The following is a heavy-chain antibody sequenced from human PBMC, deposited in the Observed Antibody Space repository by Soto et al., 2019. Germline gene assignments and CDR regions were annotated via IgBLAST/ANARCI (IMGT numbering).Heavy chain of an antibody. CDR2: IGGSSSYT. CDR1: GFTFSDYY. CDR3: ARESNAHFDY. Sequence: GGSLRLSCAASGFTFSDYYMSWIRQAPGKGLEWVSYIGGSSSYTNYADSVKGRFTISRDNAKNSLYLQMNSLRAEDTAVYYCARESNAHFDYWGQGTMVTVSS. V-gene: IGHV3-11*06. D-gene: IGHD7-27*01. J-gene: IGHJ4*02.